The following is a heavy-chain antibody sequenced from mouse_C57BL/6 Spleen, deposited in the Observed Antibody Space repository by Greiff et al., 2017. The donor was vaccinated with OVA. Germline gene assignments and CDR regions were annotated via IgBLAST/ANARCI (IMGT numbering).Heavy chain of an antibody. CDR2: INYDGSST. V-gene: IGHV5-16*01. Sequence: EVMLVESEGGLVQPGSSMKLSCTASGFTFSDYYMAWVRQVPEKGLEWVANINYDGSSTYYLDSLKSRFIISRDNAKNILYLQMSSLKSEDTATYYCAREGLREWYFDVWGTGTTVTVSS. D-gene: IGHD1-1*01. CDR3: AREGLREWYFDV. J-gene: IGHJ1*03. CDR1: GFTFSDYY.